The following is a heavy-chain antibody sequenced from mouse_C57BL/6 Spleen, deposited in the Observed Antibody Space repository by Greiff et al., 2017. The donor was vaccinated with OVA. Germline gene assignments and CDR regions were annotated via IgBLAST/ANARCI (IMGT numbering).Heavy chain of an antibody. D-gene: IGHD1-1*01. CDR3: ASITTPSATLYYFDY. Sequence: EVQLQQSVAELVRPGASVKLSCTASGFNIKNTYMHWVKQRPEQGLEWIGRIDPANGNTKYAPKVQGKATITADTSSNTAYLQLSSLTSEDTAIYYCASITTPSATLYYFDYWGQGTTLTVSS. CDR1: GFNIKNTY. J-gene: IGHJ2*01. CDR2: IDPANGNT. V-gene: IGHV14-3*01.